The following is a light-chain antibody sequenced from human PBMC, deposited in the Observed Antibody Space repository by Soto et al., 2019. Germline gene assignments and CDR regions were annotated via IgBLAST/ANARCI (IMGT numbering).Light chain of an antibody. CDR3: HQYNDWPWT. Sequence: EIVMTQSPASLSVSLRETATLSCRASQSISRYLAWYQHKPGKAPRLLIHGASTRDTGVPSRFSGSGSGTEFTLTISSLQSEDFAIYYCHQYNDWPWTFGQGTKVEIK. CDR2: GAS. CDR1: QSISRY. V-gene: IGKV3-15*01. J-gene: IGKJ1*01.